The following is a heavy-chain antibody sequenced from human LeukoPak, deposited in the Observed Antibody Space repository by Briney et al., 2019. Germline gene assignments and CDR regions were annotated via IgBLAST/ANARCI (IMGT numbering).Heavy chain of an antibody. Sequence: GASVKVSCKASGYTFTSYGISWVRQAPGQGLEWMGWINPNSGGTNYAQKFQGRVTMTRDTSISTAYMELSRLRSDDTAVYHCAKVKESGDYPLDYYYGMDVWGQGTTVTVSS. CDR1: GYTFTSYG. J-gene: IGHJ6*02. D-gene: IGHD4-17*01. CDR2: INPNSGGT. V-gene: IGHV1-2*02. CDR3: AKVKESGDYPLDYYYGMDV.